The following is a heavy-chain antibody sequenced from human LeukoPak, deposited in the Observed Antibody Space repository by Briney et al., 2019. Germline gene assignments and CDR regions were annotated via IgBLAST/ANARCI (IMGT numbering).Heavy chain of an antibody. J-gene: IGHJ4*02. V-gene: IGHV3-48*03. D-gene: IGHD1-26*01. CDR1: GYTFSSYE. CDR3: ARGGEWELVVDY. Sequence: SMTPSSAAPGYTFSSYEMHSVRPAHGNRLQWVSYISSSGSTIYYADSVKGRFTISRDNAKNSLYLQMSSLRAEDTAVYYCARGGEWELVVDYWGQGTLVTVSS. CDR2: ISSSGSTI.